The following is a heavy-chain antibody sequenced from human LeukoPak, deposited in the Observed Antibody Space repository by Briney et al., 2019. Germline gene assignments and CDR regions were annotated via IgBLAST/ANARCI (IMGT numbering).Heavy chain of an antibody. CDR3: ATIWFGELPPYYYYYGMDV. CDR1: GGSMSSSSYY. D-gene: IGHD3-10*01. J-gene: IGHJ6*02. CDR2: IYYSGST. Sequence: PSETLSLTCTVSGGSMSSSSYYWGWIRQPPGKGLEWIGSIYYSGSTYYNPSLKSRVTISVDTSKNQFSLKLSSVTAADTAVYYCATIWFGELPPYYYYYGMDVWGQGTTVTVSS. V-gene: IGHV4-39*01.